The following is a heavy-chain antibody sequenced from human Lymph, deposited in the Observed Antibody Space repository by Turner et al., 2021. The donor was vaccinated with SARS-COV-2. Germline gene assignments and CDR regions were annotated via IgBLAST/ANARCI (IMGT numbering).Heavy chain of an antibody. CDR1: GYTFTSYD. Sequence: QVQLVQSVAVVKKPGASVKLSCKAPGYTFTSYDINWVRQATGQGLGRKGGRNTKSGNTSYEQKFQGRGTMTRSTSISKAYMELSSRRAEDKAVDYWGRGGYSGGGMDVWGQGTTVTVSS. D-gene: IGHD1-26*01. CDR3: GRGGYSGGGMDV. CDR2: RNTKSGNT. V-gene: IGHV1-8*02. J-gene: IGHJ6*02.